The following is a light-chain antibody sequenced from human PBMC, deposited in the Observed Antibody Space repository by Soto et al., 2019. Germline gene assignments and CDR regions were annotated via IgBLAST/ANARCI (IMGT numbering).Light chain of an antibody. CDR3: QQHHSWTLT. J-gene: IGKJ4*01. CDR1: QSVTNN. Sequence: ETVMTQSPGTLSVSPGERATLSCRASQSVTNNYLAWYQQKPGQATRLLIYGASTSATGIPARFSGSGSGTEFTLTISNLQSEDFAVYYCQQHHSWTLTFGGGTKVEIK. CDR2: GAS. V-gene: IGKV3-15*01.